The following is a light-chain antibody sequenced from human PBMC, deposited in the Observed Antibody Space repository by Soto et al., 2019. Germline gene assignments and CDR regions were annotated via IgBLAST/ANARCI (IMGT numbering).Light chain of an antibody. CDR1: QDISSN. J-gene: IGKJ5*01. CDR2: AAS. CDR3: QGLNDYPIT. Sequence: DIQLTQSPSFLSSSVGERATITCRASQDISSNLAWYQQKPGEAPKFLIYAASTLRGGVPSRFSGSGSGTEFTLTISSLQPEDFATYYCQGLNDYPITFGQGTRLEIK. V-gene: IGKV1-9*01.